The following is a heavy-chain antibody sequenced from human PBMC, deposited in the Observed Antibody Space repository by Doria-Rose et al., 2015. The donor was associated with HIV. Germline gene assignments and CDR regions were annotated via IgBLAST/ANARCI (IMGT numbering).Heavy chain of an antibody. CDR1: GVSLSSPGMD. CDR3: ARIKSSRWYHKYYFDF. D-gene: IGHD6-13*01. CDR2: IFSDDER. Sequence: QITLKESGPVLVKPTETLTLTCTVSGVSLSSPGMDVSWIRQPPGKALEWLAHIFSDDERYYKTSLKSRLTISRGTSKSQVVLTMTDMDPVDTATYYCARIKSSRWYHKYYFDFWGRGTLVIVSA. J-gene: IGHJ4*02. V-gene: IGHV2-26*01.